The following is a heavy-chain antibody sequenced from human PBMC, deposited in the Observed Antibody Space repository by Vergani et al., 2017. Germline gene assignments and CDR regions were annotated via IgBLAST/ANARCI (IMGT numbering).Heavy chain of an antibody. CDR2: IRYDGSSE. CDR3: ANSVIAGNVGVAYFGMDV. CDR1: GFTLNTYG. J-gene: IGHJ6*02. V-gene: IGHV3-30*02. D-gene: IGHD2/OR15-2a*01. Sequence: VQILQSGGGVVQPGGSLRLSCTLSGFTLNTYGIHWVRQAPGKGLEWVSFIRYDGSSEYYGDSVKGRFTISRDKSQNTVNLQMNGLRTEDTAVYFCANSVIAGNVGVAYFGMDVWGRGTTVTVSS.